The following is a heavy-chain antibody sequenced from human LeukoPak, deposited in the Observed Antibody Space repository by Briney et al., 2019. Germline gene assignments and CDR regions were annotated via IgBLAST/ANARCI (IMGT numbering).Heavy chain of an antibody. Sequence: SETLSLTCAVYSGSFSGYYWSWIRQPPGKGLEWIGEINHSGSTNYNPSLKSRVTISVDTSKNQFSLKLSSVTAADTAVYYCARVGVYQLLYRYYYYYGMDVWGKGTTVTVSS. CDR1: SGSFSGYY. D-gene: IGHD2-2*02. J-gene: IGHJ6*04. V-gene: IGHV4-34*01. CDR2: INHSGST. CDR3: ARVGVYQLLYRYYYYYGMDV.